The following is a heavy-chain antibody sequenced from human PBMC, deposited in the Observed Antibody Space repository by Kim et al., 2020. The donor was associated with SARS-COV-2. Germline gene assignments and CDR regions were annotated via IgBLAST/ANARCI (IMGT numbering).Heavy chain of an antibody. D-gene: IGHD3-10*01. Sequence: KFHGRVTITADESTSTAYMELSSLRSEDTAVYYCAREVDYYGSGSYVFDYWGKGTLVTVSS. CDR3: AREVDYYGSGSYVFDY. J-gene: IGHJ4*02. V-gene: IGHV1-69*01.